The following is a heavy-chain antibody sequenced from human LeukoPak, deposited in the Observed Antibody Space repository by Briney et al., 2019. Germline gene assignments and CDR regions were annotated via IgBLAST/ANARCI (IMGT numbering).Heavy chain of an antibody. D-gene: IGHD6-19*01. CDR2: VSNYDGRT. J-gene: IGHJ4*02. CDR1: GFTFSSYS. V-gene: IGHV3-23*01. CDR3: AKAAVAGTLSGSDYFRY. Sequence: GGSLRLSCAASGFTFSSYSMNWVRQAPGKGLEWVSGVSNYDGRTYYADSVKGRFSISSDNSKNTLYLQMNSLRAEDTAVYYCAKAAVAGTLSGSDYFRYWGQGTLVTVSS.